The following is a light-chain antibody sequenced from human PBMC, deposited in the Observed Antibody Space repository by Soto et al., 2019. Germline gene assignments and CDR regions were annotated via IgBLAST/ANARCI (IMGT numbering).Light chain of an antibody. V-gene: IGLV2-14*01. CDR1: SSDVGGYNY. CDR2: DVS. Sequence: QSALTQPASVSGSPGQSITIPCTGTSSDVGGYNYVAWHQQHPGKAPKVMIHDVSNRPSGVSNRFSGSKSGNTASLTISGLQAEDEADYYCSSYTSSQTLAFGGGTKVTVL. CDR3: SSYTSSQTLA. J-gene: IGLJ2*01.